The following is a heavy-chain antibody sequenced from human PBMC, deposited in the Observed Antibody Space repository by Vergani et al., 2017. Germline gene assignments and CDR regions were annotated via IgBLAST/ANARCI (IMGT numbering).Heavy chain of an antibody. CDR2: IHNNGGST. Sequence: QLLESGGGLIQPGGSLRLSCAASGFTFNRYAMTWVRQAPGTGPEWVSGIHNNGGSTEYAASVTGRFTISRDNSKNTLYLQMTDLRTEDTATYYCAKLCGSTSCPDGGGAFDVWVHGTMVTVSS. CDR1: GFTFNRYA. J-gene: IGHJ3*01. D-gene: IGHD2-2*01. CDR3: AKLCGSTSCPDGGGAFDV. V-gene: IGHV3-23*01.